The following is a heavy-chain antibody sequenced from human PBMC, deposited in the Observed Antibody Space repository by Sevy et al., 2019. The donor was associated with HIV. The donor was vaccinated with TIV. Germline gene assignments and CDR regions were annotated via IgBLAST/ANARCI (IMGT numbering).Heavy chain of an antibody. J-gene: IGHJ4*02. D-gene: IGHD3-9*01. V-gene: IGHV3-23*01. CDR2: ISASGGST. CDR3: AKEETTGYI. CDR1: GFTFSSYV. Sequence: GGSLRLSCTASGFTFSSYVISWVRQAPGKGLEWVSPISASGGSTYYADSVKGRFTISRDNSKKNVYLDMNSLRAEDTAIFYCAKEETTGYIWGQGTLVTVSS.